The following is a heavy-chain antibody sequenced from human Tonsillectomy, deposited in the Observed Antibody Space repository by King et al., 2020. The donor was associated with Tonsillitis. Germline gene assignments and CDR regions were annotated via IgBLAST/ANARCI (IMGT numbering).Heavy chain of an antibody. CDR1: GGSISSGGYY. CDR2: IYYSGST. CDR3: ARDRRHDYTLGPGDYGMDV. V-gene: IGHV4-31*03. Sequence: QLQESGPGLVKPSQTLSLTCTVSGGSISSGGYYWSWIRQHPGKGLEWIGYIYYSGSTYYNPSLKSRVTISVDTSKNQFSLKLSSVTAADTAVYYCARDRRHDYTLGPGDYGMDVWGQGTTVTVSS. D-gene: IGHD4-11*01. J-gene: IGHJ6*02.